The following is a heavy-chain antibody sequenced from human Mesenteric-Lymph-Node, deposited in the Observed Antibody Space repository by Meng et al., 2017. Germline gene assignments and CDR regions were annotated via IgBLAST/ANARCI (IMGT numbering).Heavy chain of an antibody. CDR3: ARDGILTEYYFYGMDV. Sequence: ASVKVSCKASGYTFTSYGISWVRQAPGQGLEWMGWISAYNGNTNYAQKLQGRVTMTTDTSTSTAYMELRSLRSDDTAVYYCARDGILTEYYFYGMDVWGQGTTVTVSS. V-gene: IGHV1-18*01. CDR2: ISAYNGNT. CDR1: GYTFTSYG. J-gene: IGHJ6*02.